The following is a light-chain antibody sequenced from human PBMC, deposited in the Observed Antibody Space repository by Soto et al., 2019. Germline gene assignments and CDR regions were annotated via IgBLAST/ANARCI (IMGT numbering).Light chain of an antibody. CDR1: QSVSSSY. V-gene: IGKV3-20*01. Sequence: EIVLTQSPGTLSLSPGERATLSCRASQSVSSSYLAWYQQKPGQAPRLLIHGASSRATGIPDRFSGSGSGTDFTLTISRLEPEDFAVYYCQQYDSSPNTFGQGTKLEIK. CDR3: QQYDSSPNT. J-gene: IGKJ2*01. CDR2: GAS.